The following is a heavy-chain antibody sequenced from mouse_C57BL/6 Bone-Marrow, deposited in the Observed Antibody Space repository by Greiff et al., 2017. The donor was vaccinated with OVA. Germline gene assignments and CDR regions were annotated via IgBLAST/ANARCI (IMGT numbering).Heavy chain of an antibody. CDR1: GYTFTSYV. V-gene: IGHV1-14*01. D-gene: IGHD1-1*01. J-gene: IGHJ3*01. CDR3: ARSRGIYYYGSRTPVAY. CDR2: ISPYKDGT. Sequence: VQLKQSGPELVKPGASVKMSCKASGYTFTSYVMHLVKQKPGQGLEWIGYISPYKDGTKYNEKFKGKATLTSDKSSSTAYMELSSLTSEESAVYYCARSRGIYYYGSRTPVAYWSQRTLVTVSA.